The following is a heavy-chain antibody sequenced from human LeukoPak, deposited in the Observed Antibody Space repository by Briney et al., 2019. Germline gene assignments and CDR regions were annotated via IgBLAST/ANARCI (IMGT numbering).Heavy chain of an antibody. CDR3: ARVPQWLLSDRYYYYYGMDV. Sequence: PSETLSLTCTVSGGSVSSGSYYWSWIRQPPGKGLEWIGYIYYSGSTNYNPSLKSRVTISVDTSKNQFSLKLSSVTAADTAVYYCARVPQWLLSDRYYYYYGMDVWGQGTTVTVSS. CDR1: GGSVSSGSYY. D-gene: IGHD3-3*01. J-gene: IGHJ6*02. V-gene: IGHV4-61*01. CDR2: IYYSGST.